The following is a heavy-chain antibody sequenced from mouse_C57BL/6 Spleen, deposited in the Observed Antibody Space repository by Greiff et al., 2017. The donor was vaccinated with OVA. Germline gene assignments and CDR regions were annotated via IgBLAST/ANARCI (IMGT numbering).Heavy chain of an antibody. J-gene: IGHJ2*01. CDR1: GYTFTDYE. V-gene: IGHV1-15*01. D-gene: IGHD2-2*01. CDR2: IDPETGGT. Sequence: VQVVESGAELVRPGASVTLSCKASGYTFTDYEMHWVKQTPVHGLEWIGAIDPETGGTAYNQKFKGKAILTADKSSSTAYMELRSLTSEDSAVYYCTRDGYDGGGYFDYWGQGTTLTVSS. CDR3: TRDGYDGGGYFDY.